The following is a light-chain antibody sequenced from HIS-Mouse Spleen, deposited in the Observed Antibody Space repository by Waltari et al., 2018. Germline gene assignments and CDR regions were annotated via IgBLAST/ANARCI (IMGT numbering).Light chain of an antibody. J-gene: IGLJ3*02. V-gene: IGLV2-23*01. CDR3: CSYAGSSTWV. CDR2: EGG. CDR1: SSDVGSYNL. Sequence: QSALTQPASVSGSPGQSITISCTGTSSDVGSYNLVSWYQQHPGKAPKLMIYEGGKRPSGVANPFSCSKYGNTASLTISGLQAEDEADYYCCSYAGSSTWVFGGGTKLTVL.